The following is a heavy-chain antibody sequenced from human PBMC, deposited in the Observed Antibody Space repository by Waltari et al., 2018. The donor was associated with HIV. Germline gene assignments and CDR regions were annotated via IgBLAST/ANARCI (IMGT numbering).Heavy chain of an antibody. D-gene: IGHD3-9*01. V-gene: IGHV4-39*01. CDR2: IYYSGST. CDR3: ARHRRNDIGDY. J-gene: IGHJ4*02. Sequence: QLQLQESGPGLVKPSETLSLTCTVTGGSISRRNYYWGWIRQPPGKGLVWIGRIYYSGSTYYNPSLKSRVTISVDTSKNQFSLKLSSVTAADTAVYYCARHRRNDIGDYWGQGTLVTVSS. CDR1: GGSISRRNYY.